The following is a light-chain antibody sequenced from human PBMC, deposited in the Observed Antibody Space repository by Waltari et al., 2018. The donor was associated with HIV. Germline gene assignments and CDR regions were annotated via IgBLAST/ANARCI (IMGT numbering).Light chain of an antibody. CDR3: KSKTSSSTPCV. V-gene: IGLV2-14*03. CDR1: SSDVGGYNS. CDR2: DVS. Sequence: QSALTQPASVSGSPGQSITISCTGTSSDVGGYNSVAWYQQHPGKAPKLIIYDVSSRPSGVPYRFSGSQSGNTASLTSSGLQAEDEADYYCKSKTSSSTPCVFGTGTKVTVL. J-gene: IGLJ1*01.